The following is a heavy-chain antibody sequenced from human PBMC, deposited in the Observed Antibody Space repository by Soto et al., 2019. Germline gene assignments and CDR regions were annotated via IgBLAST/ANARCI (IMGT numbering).Heavy chain of an antibody. CDR2: IIPTFGTA. J-gene: IGHJ4*02. CDR3: ASERSAQYFDF. CDR1: GGTFSSHG. V-gene: IGHV1-69*06. D-gene: IGHD1-26*01. Sequence: QVQLVQSGTVVQRRGSSVKVSCQASGGTFSSHGMAWVRQAPGQGLEWMGGIIPTFGTATYAPKFQGRVTITAYKSTNTAYMELSSLRSEDTAVYYCASERSAQYFDFWGQGTLITVSS.